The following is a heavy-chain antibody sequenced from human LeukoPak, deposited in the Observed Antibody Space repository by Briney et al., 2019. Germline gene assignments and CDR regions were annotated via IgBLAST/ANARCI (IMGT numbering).Heavy chain of an antibody. CDR3: ARVESIAAAGYFDY. J-gene: IGHJ4*02. CDR1: GYTFTGYY. V-gene: IGHV1-2*02. D-gene: IGHD6-13*01. CDR2: INPNSGGT. Sequence: ASVKVSCKASGYTFTGYYMHWVRQAPGQGLEWMGWINPNSGGTNYAQKFQGRVTMTRDTSISTAYMELSRLRSDDTAVYYCARVESIAAAGYFDYWSQGTLVTVSS.